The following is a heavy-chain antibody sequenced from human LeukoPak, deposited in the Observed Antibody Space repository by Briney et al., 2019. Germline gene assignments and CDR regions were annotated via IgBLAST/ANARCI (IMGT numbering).Heavy chain of an antibody. D-gene: IGHD1-26*01. J-gene: IGHJ6*03. CDR2: ISSSGSTI. CDR3: ARDPYSGTYGDTYYYYMDV. Sequence: GGSLRLSCAASGFTFSSYEMNWVRQAPGKGLEWVSYISSSGSTIYYADSVKGRFTISRDNAKNSLYLQMDSLRAEDTAVYYCARDPYSGTYGDTYYYYMDVWGKGTTVTISS. CDR1: GFTFSSYE. V-gene: IGHV3-48*03.